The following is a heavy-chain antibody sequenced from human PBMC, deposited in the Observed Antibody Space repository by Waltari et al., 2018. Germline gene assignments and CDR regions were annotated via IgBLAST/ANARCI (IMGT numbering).Heavy chain of an antibody. CDR3: ARIRRGSSGLDY. V-gene: IGHV1-2*02. J-gene: IGHJ4*02. CDR1: GYAFIPYY. D-gene: IGHD6-6*01. CDR2: ISPDSGGT. Sequence: QVQLVQSGAEVRKPGASLTVSCKASGYAFIPYYVHWVRQVPGQGLEWMGWISPDSGGTYYAQQFHGRVTMTRDTSIDTAFLEMSRLKSDDTAVYYCARIRRGSSGLDYWGQGSLVTVSS.